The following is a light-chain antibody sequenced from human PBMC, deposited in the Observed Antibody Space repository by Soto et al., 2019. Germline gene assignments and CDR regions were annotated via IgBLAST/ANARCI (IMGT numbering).Light chain of an antibody. CDR3: QSYNRTLRGFF. J-gene: IGLJ1*01. CDR1: SSNTGAGYD. Sequence: QSVLTQPPSVSGAPGQRVTISCTGSSSNTGAGYDVHWYKQFPGTAPKLLIYGNNNRPSGVPDRFSGSKSGTSASLAITGLQVEHEADYYCQSYNRTLRGFFLGTGT. V-gene: IGLV1-40*01. CDR2: GNN.